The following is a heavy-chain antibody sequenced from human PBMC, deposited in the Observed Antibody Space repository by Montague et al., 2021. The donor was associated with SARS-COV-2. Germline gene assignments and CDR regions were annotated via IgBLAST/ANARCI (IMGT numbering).Heavy chain of an antibody. CDR1: GGSISRYY. Sequence: SETLSLTCTISGGSISRYYWSWIRQPPGKGLEWIGCIYYSGSTKSNPSLKSRVNISVDTSKNQFSVKLRSVTAADTAVYYCARNMITFGGGIIAMDVWGQGTTVTVPS. D-gene: IGHD3-16*01. CDR3: ARNMITFGGGIIAMDV. V-gene: IGHV4-59*01. CDR2: IYYSGST. J-gene: IGHJ6*02.